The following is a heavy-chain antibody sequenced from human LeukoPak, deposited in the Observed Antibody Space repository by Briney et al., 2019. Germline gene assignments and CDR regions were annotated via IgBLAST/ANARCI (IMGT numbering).Heavy chain of an antibody. D-gene: IGHD5-12*01. V-gene: IGHV1-2*02. Sequence: SVNVSCQATGYTFTGSYMRWVRHPPGHRLEWKLSINPNSAPTNYAQKLQGRVTMTRYTSISTAYMELSRLRSDDTAVYYFPRDRYSGYHYHFDYSGQGTPVTVSS. CDR3: PRDRYSGYHYHFDY. J-gene: IGHJ4*02. CDR2: INPNSAPT. CDR1: GYTFTGSY.